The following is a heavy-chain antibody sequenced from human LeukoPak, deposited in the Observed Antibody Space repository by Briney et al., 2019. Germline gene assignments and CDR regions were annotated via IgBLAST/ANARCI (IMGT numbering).Heavy chain of an antibody. D-gene: IGHD2-21*02. J-gene: IGHJ4*02. CDR2: ISSSSSYI. Sequence: GGSLRLSCAASGFTFSSYSMNWVRQAPGKGLVWVSSISSSSSYIYYADSVKGRFTISRDNAKNSLYLQMNSLRAEDTAVYYCARDSNWSYCGGDCYRSYLDYWGQGTLVTVSS. CDR3: ARDSNWSYCGGDCYRSYLDY. V-gene: IGHV3-21*01. CDR1: GFTFSSYS.